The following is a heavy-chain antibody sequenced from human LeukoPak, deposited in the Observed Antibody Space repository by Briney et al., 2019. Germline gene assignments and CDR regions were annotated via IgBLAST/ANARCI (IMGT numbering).Heavy chain of an antibody. J-gene: IGHJ3*02. V-gene: IGHV4-30-2*01. Sequence: SETLSLTCTVSGGSISSGGYYWSWIRQPPGKGLEWIGYIYHSGSTYYNPSLKSRVTISVDRSKNQFSLKLSSVTAADTAVYYCARAFSSPDAGDAFDIWGQGTMVTVSS. CDR1: GGSISSGGYY. CDR2: IYHSGST. D-gene: IGHD6-13*01. CDR3: ARAFSSPDAGDAFDI.